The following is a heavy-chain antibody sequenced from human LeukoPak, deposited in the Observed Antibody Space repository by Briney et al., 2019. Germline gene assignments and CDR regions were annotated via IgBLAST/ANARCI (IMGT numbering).Heavy chain of an antibody. CDR3: ARDRSASIAVVTAEIDY. D-gene: IGHD6-19*01. CDR1: GFTFSSYE. J-gene: IGHJ4*02. Sequence: PGGSLRLSCAASGFTFSSYEMNWVRQAPGKGLEWVSYIGTSDSSTYYADSVKGRFTISRDNAKDSLYLQMNGLRAEDTAVYYCARDRSASIAVVTAEIDYWGQGTLVTVSS. CDR2: IGTSDSST. V-gene: IGHV3-48*03.